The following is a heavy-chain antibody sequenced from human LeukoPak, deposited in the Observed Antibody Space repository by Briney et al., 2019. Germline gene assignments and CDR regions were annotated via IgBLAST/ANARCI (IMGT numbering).Heavy chain of an antibody. Sequence: ASAKVSCKASVYTFTSHYVHWVRQAPGQGLEWMGIIHPSGGNPRSTENFQGRVTMTRDTSTSTVYLELRSLTSQDTAVYYCARDCSSTACQGPVLDFWGQGTLVTVSS. CDR3: ARDCSSTACQGPVLDF. V-gene: IGHV1-46*01. CDR2: IHPSGGNP. CDR1: VYTFTSHY. D-gene: IGHD6-13*01. J-gene: IGHJ4*02.